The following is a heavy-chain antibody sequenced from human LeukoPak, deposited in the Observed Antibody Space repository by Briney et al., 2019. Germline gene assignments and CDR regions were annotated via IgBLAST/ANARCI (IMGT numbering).Heavy chain of an antibody. V-gene: IGHV4-4*02. Sequence: SGTLSLICAVSGGSISSSNWWSWVRQPPGKGLEWIGEIYHSGSTNYNPSLKSRVTISVDKSKNQFSLKLSSVTAADTAVYYCARGLVRGVIITRRGWFDPWGQGTLVTVSS. D-gene: IGHD3-10*01. CDR1: GGSISSSNW. CDR3: ARGLVRGVIITRRGWFDP. CDR2: IYHSGST. J-gene: IGHJ5*02.